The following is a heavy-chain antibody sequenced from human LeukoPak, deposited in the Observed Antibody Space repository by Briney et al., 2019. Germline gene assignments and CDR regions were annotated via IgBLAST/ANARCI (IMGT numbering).Heavy chain of an antibody. V-gene: IGHV7-4-1*02. J-gene: IGHJ5*02. D-gene: IGHD3-3*01. CDR3: ARDHPGGIIRWFDP. CDR2: INTNTGNP. CDR1: GYTFTSYA. Sequence: ASVKVSFKASGYTFTSYAMNWVRQAPGQGLEWMGWINTNTGNPTYAQGFTGRFVFSLDTSVSTAYLQISSLKAEDTAVYYCARDHPGGIIRWFDPWGQGTLVTVSS.